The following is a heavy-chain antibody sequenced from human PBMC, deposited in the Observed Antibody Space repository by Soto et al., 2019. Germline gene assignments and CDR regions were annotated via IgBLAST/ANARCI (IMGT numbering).Heavy chain of an antibody. Sequence: QVQLVESGGGVVQPGRSLRLSCAASGFPFTSYGMHWVREGPDKGLEWVAIISDDVSEKYYADSVKGRFTISRDNSKNTLYLQMNSLRPEDTALYYCVGGQYYFDYRGQGTLVIVSS. J-gene: IGHJ4*02. CDR1: GFPFTSYG. CDR2: ISDDVSEK. V-gene: IGHV3-30*03. CDR3: VGGQYYFDY. D-gene: IGHD3-10*01.